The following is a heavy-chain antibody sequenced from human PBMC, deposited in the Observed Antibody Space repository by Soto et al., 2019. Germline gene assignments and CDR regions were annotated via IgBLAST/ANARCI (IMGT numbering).Heavy chain of an antibody. CDR1: GGTFSSYA. V-gene: IGHV1-69*13. CDR3: ARDRANCSSTSCYGDAFDI. J-gene: IGHJ3*02. CDR2: IIPIFGTA. D-gene: IGHD2-2*01. Sequence: ASVKVSCKASGGTFSSYAISWVRQAPGQGLEWMGGIIPIFGTANYAQKFQGRVTITADESTSTAYMELSSLRSEDTAVYYCARDRANCSSTSCYGDAFDIWGQGTMVTVSS.